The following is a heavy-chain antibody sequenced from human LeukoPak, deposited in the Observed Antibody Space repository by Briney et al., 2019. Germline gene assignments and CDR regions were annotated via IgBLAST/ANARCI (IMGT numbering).Heavy chain of an antibody. J-gene: IGHJ3*02. V-gene: IGHV5-51*01. CDR3: ARSSGIAFDI. Sequence: GESLKISCKGSGYTFTTYWIGWVRQTPGKRLGWMGIIYPGDSDTRYSPSFQGQVTPSADKSISTAYLQWSSLKASDTAMYYCARSSGIAFDIWGQGTMVTVSS. CDR1: GYTFTTYW. D-gene: IGHD1-26*01. CDR2: IYPGDSDT.